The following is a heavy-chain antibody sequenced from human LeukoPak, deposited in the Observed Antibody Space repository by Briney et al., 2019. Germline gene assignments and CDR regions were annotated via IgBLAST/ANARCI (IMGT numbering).Heavy chain of an antibody. Sequence: GGSLRLSCAASGFTFDDYAMHWVRQAPGKGLEWVSGISWNSGSIGYADSVKGRFTISRDNAKNSLYLQMNSLRAEDTAVYYCAKVIYSYGYHSFDYWGQGTLVTVSS. CDR2: ISWNSGSI. D-gene: IGHD5-18*01. J-gene: IGHJ4*02. CDR3: AKVIYSYGYHSFDY. CDR1: GFTFDDYA. V-gene: IGHV3-9*01.